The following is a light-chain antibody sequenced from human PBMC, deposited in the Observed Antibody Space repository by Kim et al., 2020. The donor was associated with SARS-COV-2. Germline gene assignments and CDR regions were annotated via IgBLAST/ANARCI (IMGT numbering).Light chain of an antibody. Sequence: SASVGDRVTITRRASQAINSYLAWYQQKPGRAPNLLIYSTSTLQSGVPSRFSGSGSGANFTLTISSLQPEDFATYFCEQLLSHPYTFGQGTKLEI. J-gene: IGKJ2*01. V-gene: IGKV1-9*01. CDR2: STS. CDR3: EQLLSHPYT. CDR1: QAINSY.